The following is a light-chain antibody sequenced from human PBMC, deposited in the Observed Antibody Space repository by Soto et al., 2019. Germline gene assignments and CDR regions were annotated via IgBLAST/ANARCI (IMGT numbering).Light chain of an antibody. CDR1: QSVSSN. V-gene: IGKV3-15*01. Sequence: EIVMTQSPATLSVSPGERATLSCRASQSVSSNLAWYQQKPGQAPRLLIYGASTRANGIPARFSGSGSGTEFTLTNSSLQSEDFSVYYCQQYNNWRGTFGQGTKVEIK. CDR3: QQYNNWRGT. CDR2: GAS. J-gene: IGKJ1*01.